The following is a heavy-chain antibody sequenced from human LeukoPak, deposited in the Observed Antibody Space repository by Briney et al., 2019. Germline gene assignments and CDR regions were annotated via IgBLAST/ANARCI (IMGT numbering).Heavy chain of an antibody. CDR1: GGSFSGYY. D-gene: IGHD3-22*01. J-gene: IGHJ4*02. CDR3: ATSDYYDSSGY. CDR2: INHSGST. Sequence: PSETLSLTCAVYGGSFSGYYWSWIRQPPGKGLEWIGEINHSGSTNYNPSLKSRVTISVDTSKNQFSLKLSSVTAADTAVYYCATSDYYDSSGYWGQGTLVTVSS. V-gene: IGHV4-34*01.